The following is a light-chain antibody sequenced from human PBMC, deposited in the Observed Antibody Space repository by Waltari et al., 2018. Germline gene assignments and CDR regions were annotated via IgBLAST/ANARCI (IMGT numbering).Light chain of an antibody. V-gene: IGKV3-11*01. CDR3: QQRTDWPPLT. CDR1: QSVGTY. Sequence: EIVLTQSPATLSLSPGERATLSCRASQSVGTYLAWYQQKPGQAPRLLIHDASYRASGIPARFSGSGSGTEFTLTISSLEPEDFAIYYCQQRTDWPPLTFGGGTKVEIK. CDR2: DAS. J-gene: IGKJ4*01.